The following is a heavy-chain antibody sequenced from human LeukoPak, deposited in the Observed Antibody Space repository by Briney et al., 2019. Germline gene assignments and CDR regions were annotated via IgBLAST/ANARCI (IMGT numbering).Heavy chain of an antibody. CDR2: IRGDGGST. CDR1: GFTFADYA. J-gene: IGHJ4*02. V-gene: IGHV3-43*02. Sequence: GGRLRLSCAATGFTFADYAMHWVRQAPGRGLGWLSPIRGDGGSTYYADSLKSRISISRDYSKTSLYLRMNSLRTEDTALYYCVKGGAYDRSGYHFDSWGQGTLVTVSS. D-gene: IGHD3-22*01. CDR3: VKGGAYDRSGYHFDS.